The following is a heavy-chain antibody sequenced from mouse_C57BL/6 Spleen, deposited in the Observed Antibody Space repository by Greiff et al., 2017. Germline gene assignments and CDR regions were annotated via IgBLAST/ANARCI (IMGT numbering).Heavy chain of an antibody. Sequence: QVQLQQSGPELVKPGASVKISCKASGYSFTSYYIHWVKQRPGQGLEWIGWIYPGSGNTKYNEKFKGKATLTADTSSSTAYMQLSSLTSEDSAVYDGARRGYSNFFFDYWGQGTTLTVSS. V-gene: IGHV1-66*01. J-gene: IGHJ2*01. CDR3: ARRGYSNFFFDY. CDR2: IYPGSGNT. D-gene: IGHD2-5*01. CDR1: GYSFTSYY.